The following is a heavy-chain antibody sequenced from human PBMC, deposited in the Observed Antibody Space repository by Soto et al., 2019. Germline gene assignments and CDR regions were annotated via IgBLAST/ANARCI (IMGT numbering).Heavy chain of an antibody. D-gene: IGHD6-19*01. CDR2: VNEDGSEK. V-gene: IGHV3-7*03. Sequence: GGSLRLSCAASGFNFNEDWMSWVRQAPGKGLEWVANVNEDGSEKNYVDSVKGRFTISRDNAKNSLYLQVNSLTDADTAVYYCARLRSGWSIDYWGQGALVTVSS. J-gene: IGHJ4*02. CDR1: GFNFNEDW. CDR3: ARLRSGWSIDY.